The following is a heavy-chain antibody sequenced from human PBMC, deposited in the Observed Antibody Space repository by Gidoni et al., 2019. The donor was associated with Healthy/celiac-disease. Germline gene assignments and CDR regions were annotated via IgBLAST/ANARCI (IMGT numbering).Heavy chain of an antibody. CDR2: IIPIFGTA. Sequence: QVQLVQSGAEVKKPGSSVKVSCKASGGTFSSYAIRWVRQAPGQGLEWMGGIIPIFGTANYAQKFQGRVTITADESTSTAYMELSSLRPEDTAVYYCASPAAPIGSTKYYYYGMDVWGQGTTVTVSS. D-gene: IGHD2-2*01. V-gene: IGHV1-69*01. CDR1: GGTFSSYA. CDR3: ASPAAPIGSTKYYYYGMDV. J-gene: IGHJ6*02.